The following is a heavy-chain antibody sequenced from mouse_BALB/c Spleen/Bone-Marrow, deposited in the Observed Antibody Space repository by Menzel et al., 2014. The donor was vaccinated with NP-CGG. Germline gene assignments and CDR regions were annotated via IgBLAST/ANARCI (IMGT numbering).Heavy chain of an antibody. V-gene: IGHV3-6*02. J-gene: IGHJ2*01. D-gene: IGHD2-3*01. CDR1: GNSITSXXX. CDR3: AREPYDGSLFVY. CDR2: XXXDGSN. Sequence: ESGPGLVKPSQSLSLTCSVTGNSITSXXXWYWXRQXXXXXXEXXXYXXXDGSNNYNPSLKNRISITRDTSKNQFFLKLNSXTTEDTATYYCAREPYDGSLFVYWGQGTTLTVSS.